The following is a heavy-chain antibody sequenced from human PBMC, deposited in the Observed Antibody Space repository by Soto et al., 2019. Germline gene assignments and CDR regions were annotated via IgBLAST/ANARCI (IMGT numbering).Heavy chain of an antibody. V-gene: IGHV3-23*01. CDR1: GRTFGSRA. J-gene: IGHJ4*02. CDR3: TTDPGGGVTPREVPDY. CDR2: ITDTGGDA. Sequence: GGSLRLSCVASGRTFGSRAMSWVRQAPGEGLQWVSTITDTGGDAKYADSVRGRFVISRDNSKKTLYLQMTSLTAEDSAMYYCTTDPGGGVTPREVPDYWGQGTLVTVSS. D-gene: IGHD2-21*02.